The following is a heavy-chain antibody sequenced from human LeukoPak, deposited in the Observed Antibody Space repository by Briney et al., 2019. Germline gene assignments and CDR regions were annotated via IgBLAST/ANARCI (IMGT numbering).Heavy chain of an antibody. V-gene: IGHV4-34*01. CDR1: GGSFSGYY. Sequence: SETLSLTCAVYGGSFSGYYWSWIRQPPGKGLEWIGEINHNGSTNYNPSLKSRVTISVDTSKNQFSLKLSSVTAADTAVYYCARGRRWLQLHYFDYWGQGTLVTVSS. CDR3: ARGRRWLQLHYFDY. J-gene: IGHJ4*02. CDR2: INHNGST. D-gene: IGHD5-24*01.